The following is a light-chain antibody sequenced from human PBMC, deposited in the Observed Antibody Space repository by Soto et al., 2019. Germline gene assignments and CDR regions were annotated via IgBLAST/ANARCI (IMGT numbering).Light chain of an antibody. CDR1: PTINNW. J-gene: IGKJ1*01. V-gene: IGKV1-5*01. CDR3: QQYHTFWT. CDR2: DVS. Sequence: DIQMTQSPSTLSASVGDRVTITCRASPTINNWLAWYQQKPGKAPELLIYDVSTLKSGVPSRFSGGGSGTELTLTISSLQPDDSATYYCQQYHTFWTFGQGTKVDIK.